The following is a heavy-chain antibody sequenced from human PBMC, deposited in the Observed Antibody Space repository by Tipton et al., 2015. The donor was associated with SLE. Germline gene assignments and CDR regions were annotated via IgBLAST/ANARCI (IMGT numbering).Heavy chain of an antibody. CDR1: GYMFSMYA. J-gene: IGHJ4*02. V-gene: IGHV1-18*01. CDR3: ARDVIGYCGGNCSPLGY. CDR2: IAGYNGNT. D-gene: IGHD2-21*01. Sequence: QVQLVQSGGEVKKPGASVKVSCQASGYMFSMYAITWVRQAPGQGLEWMGWIAGYNGNTKYTQKFQGRVTMTTDTSTNTAYMEVRSLTSDDTAVYYCARDVIGYCGGNCSPLGYWGQGTLVTVSS.